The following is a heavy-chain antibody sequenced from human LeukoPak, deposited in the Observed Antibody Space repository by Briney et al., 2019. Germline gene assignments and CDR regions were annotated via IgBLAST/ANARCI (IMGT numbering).Heavy chain of an antibody. J-gene: IGHJ5*02. Sequence: ASVKVSCKASGYTFTSYDINWVRQATGQGLEWMGWMNPNSGNTGYAQRFQGRVTLTSNTSISTAYMELGSLRSEDTAVYYCARGGASAAAGRFDPWGQGTLVTVSS. CDR1: GYTFTSYD. V-gene: IGHV1-8*01. D-gene: IGHD6-13*01. CDR3: ARGGASAAAGRFDP. CDR2: MNPNSGNT.